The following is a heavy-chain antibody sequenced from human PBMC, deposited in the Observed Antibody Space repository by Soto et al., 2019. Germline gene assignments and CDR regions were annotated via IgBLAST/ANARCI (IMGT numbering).Heavy chain of an antibody. V-gene: IGHV4-30-4*01. D-gene: IGHD5-18*01. CDR3: ARAHVDTAISYYYYGMDV. CDR2: IYYSGST. J-gene: IGHJ6*02. Sequence: SETLSLTCTVSGGSISSGDYYWSWIRQPPGKGLEWIGYIYYSGSTYYNPSLKSRVTISVDTSKNQFSLKLSSVTAADTAVYYCARAHVDTAISYYYYGMDVWGQGTKVTVYS. CDR1: GGSISSGDYY.